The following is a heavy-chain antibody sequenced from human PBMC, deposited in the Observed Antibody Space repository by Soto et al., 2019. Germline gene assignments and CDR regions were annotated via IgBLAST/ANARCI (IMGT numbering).Heavy chain of an antibody. J-gene: IGHJ5*02. CDR1: GYTFTSYD. Sequence: QVQLVQSGAEVKKPGASVKVSCKASGYTFTSYDINWVRQATGQGLEYLGWMNPNSGNTGYVQKFQGRVTMTWDSSRTTAYMELSSLRSEDTAVYFCARGVKYGAYSRWFDPWGQGTLVTVSS. D-gene: IGHD4-17*01. CDR3: ARGVKYGAYSRWFDP. V-gene: IGHV1-8*01. CDR2: MNPNSGNT.